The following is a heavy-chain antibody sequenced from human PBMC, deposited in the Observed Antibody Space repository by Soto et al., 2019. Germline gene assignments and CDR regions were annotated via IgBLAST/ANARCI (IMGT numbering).Heavy chain of an antibody. CDR3: ARDGGYCSDTSCPHWFDP. CDR1: GGSISGGGYY. Sequence: QVQLQESGPGLVKPSQTLSLTCTVSGGSISGGGYYWSWIRQHPGKGLEWIGYIYYSGTTYYNPSLKSRVTISVDTSKNQFSLKLSSVTAADTAVYYCARDGGYCSDTSCPHWFDPWGQGTLVTVSS. D-gene: IGHD2-2*03. V-gene: IGHV4-31*03. J-gene: IGHJ5*02. CDR2: IYYSGTT.